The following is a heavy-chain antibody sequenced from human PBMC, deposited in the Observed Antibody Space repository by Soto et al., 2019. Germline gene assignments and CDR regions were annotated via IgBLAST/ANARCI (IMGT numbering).Heavy chain of an antibody. CDR1: GYTFTSYY. D-gene: IGHD2-2*01. CDR3: ARAGHCSSTSCYLWGHVLYNWFDP. J-gene: IGHJ5*02. CDR2: INPSGGRT. Sequence: QVQLVQSGAEVKKPGASVKVSCKASGYTFTSYYMHWVRQAPGQGLEWMGIINPSGGRTSYAQKFQGRVTMTRDTSTSTVYMELSSLRSEDTAVYYCARAGHCSSTSCYLWGHVLYNWFDPWGQGTLVTVSS. V-gene: IGHV1-46*03.